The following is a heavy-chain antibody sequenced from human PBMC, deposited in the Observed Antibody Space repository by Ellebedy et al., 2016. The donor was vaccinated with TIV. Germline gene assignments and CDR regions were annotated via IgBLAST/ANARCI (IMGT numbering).Heavy chain of an antibody. J-gene: IGHJ5*02. CDR1: GYTFTGYY. V-gene: IGHV1-2*04. CDR2: INPNSGGT. CDR3: ARGVFAVAGTWANWFDP. Sequence: ASVKVSXKASGYTFTGYYMHWVRQAPGQGLEWMGWINPNSGGTNYAQKFQGWVTMTRDTSISTAYMELSRLRSDDTAVYYCARGVFAVAGTWANWFDPWGQGTLVTVSS. D-gene: IGHD6-19*01.